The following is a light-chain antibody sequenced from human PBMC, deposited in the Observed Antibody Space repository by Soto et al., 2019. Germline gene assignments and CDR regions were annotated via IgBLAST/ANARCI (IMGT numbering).Light chain of an antibody. CDR1: QSVNTR. V-gene: IGKV3D-15*01. CDR3: QQYNNWPPEYT. CDR2: DAS. Sequence: IVMTQSPATLSVSPGERATLSCRASQSVNTRLAWYQQKPGQAPRLVIYDASTRATGIPARFSGSGSGTEFTLTISSLQSEDFAVYHCQQYNNWPPEYTFGQGTKLEIK. J-gene: IGKJ2*01.